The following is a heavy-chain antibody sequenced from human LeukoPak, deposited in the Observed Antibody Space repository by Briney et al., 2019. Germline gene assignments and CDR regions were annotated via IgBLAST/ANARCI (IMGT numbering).Heavy chain of an antibody. D-gene: IGHD3-10*01. CDR2: IRYDGTNK. CDR1: RFTFSSYA. CDR3: AKDGVPSRWFGRNYFDY. Sequence: GGSLRLSCAASRFTFSSYAMSWVRQAPGKGLEWVAFIRYDGTNKYYADSVKGRFTISRDNYKNTLYLKMNNLRAEDTAVYYCAKDGVPSRWFGRNYFDYWGQGTLVTVSS. J-gene: IGHJ4*02. V-gene: IGHV3-30*02.